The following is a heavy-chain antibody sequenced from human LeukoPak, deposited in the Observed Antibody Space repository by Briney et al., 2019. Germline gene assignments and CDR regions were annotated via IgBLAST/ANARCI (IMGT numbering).Heavy chain of an antibody. V-gene: IGHV6-1*01. CDR1: GDNVSGNSTA. Sequence: RSQTLSLTCAISGDNVSGNSTAYNWIRQSPSRGLEWLGRTYYRSKWYNDYAISVKSRITVNPDTSKDQLSLQLNSVTPEDTAVYYRARGGQGDGYSADEAFDFWGQGTMVTVSS. CDR3: ARGGQGDGYSADEAFDF. CDR2: TYYRSKWYN. J-gene: IGHJ3*01. D-gene: IGHD5-24*01.